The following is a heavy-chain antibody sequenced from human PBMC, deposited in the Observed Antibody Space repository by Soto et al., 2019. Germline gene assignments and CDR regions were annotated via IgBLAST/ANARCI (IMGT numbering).Heavy chain of an antibody. V-gene: IGHV3-30-3*01. Sequence: QVQLVESGGGVVQPGRSLRLSCAASGFTFSSYAMHWVRQAPGKGLEWVAVISYDGSNKYYADSVKGRFTISRDNSKNTLYLHMNSLRAEDTAVYYCASGGTLIVGSTFDYWGQGTLVTVSS. CDR1: GFTFSSYA. CDR3: ASGGTLIVGSTFDY. CDR2: ISYDGSNK. D-gene: IGHD1-26*01. J-gene: IGHJ4*02.